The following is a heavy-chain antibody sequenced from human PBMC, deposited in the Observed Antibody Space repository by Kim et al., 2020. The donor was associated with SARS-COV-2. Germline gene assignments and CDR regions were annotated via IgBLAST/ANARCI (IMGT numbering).Heavy chain of an antibody. Sequence: SETLSLTCTVSGGSISSSSYYWGWIRQPPGKGLEWIGSIYYSGSTYYNPSLKSRVTISVDTSKNQFSLKLSSVTAADTAVYYCARDGRAGIWFGELWDWGQGTLVTVSS. CDR2: IYYSGST. CDR3: ARDGRAGIWFGELWD. D-gene: IGHD3-10*01. CDR1: GGSISSSSYY. V-gene: IGHV4-39*07. J-gene: IGHJ4*02.